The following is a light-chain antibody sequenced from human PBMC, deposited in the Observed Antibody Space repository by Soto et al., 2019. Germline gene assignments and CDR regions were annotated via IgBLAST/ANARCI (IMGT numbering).Light chain of an antibody. CDR2: GAS. V-gene: IGKV3-15*01. Sequence: EIVMTQSPATLSVSPGERATLSCRASQSVSSNLAWYQQKPGQAPRLLTYGASTRATGIPARFSGSGSGTNFTLTISSPQSEDFAVYYCQQYNNWPPITFGQGTKLEIK. J-gene: IGKJ2*01. CDR3: QQYNNWPPIT. CDR1: QSVSSN.